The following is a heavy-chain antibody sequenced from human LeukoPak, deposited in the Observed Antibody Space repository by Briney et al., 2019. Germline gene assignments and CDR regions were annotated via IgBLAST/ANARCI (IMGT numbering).Heavy chain of an antibody. Sequence: GGSLRLSCAASGFNFSSYAMHWVRQAPGKGLEWVAVISYDGSNKYYADSVKGRFTISRDNSKNTLYLQMNSLRAEDTAVYYCARGRGYCSSTSCHDHFDYWGQGTLVTVSS. V-gene: IGHV3-30-3*01. CDR3: ARGRGYCSSTSCHDHFDY. J-gene: IGHJ4*02. D-gene: IGHD2-2*01. CDR1: GFNFSSYA. CDR2: ISYDGSNK.